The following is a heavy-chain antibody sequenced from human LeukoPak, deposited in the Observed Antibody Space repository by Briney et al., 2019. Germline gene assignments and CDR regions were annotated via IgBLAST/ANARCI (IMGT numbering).Heavy chain of an antibody. CDR3: ASGGPCSSTNYYYYCYMDV. V-gene: IGHV3-48*04. D-gene: IGHD2-2*01. CDR1: GFSFSTYV. Sequence: GGSLRLSCAASGFSFSTYVMNGVRQAPGEGREGLSYISGSSNTIYYADSVKGRFTVSRDNAKNSLHLQMNSLRTEDPAVYFCASGGPCSSTNYYYYCYMDVWGKGTTVTVSS. CDR2: ISGSSNTI. J-gene: IGHJ6*03.